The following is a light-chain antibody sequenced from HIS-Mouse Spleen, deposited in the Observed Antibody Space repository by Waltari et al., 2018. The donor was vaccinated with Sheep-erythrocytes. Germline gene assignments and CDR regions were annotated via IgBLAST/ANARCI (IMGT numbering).Light chain of an antibody. J-gene: IGLJ3*02. V-gene: IGLV2-11*01. CDR3: CSYAGSYTLV. Sequence: QSALTQPRSVSGSPGQSVTISCTGTSSDVGGYKYVPWYQQHPVKAPKLMIYDVSKRPSGVPVRFSGSKSGNTASLTISGLQAEDEADYYCCSYAGSYTLVFGGGTKLTVL. CDR2: DVS. CDR1: SSDVGGYKY.